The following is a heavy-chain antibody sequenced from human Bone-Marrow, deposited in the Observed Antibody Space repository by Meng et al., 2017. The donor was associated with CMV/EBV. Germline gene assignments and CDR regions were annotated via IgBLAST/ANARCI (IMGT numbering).Heavy chain of an antibody. CDR2: INSAGSTT. V-gene: IGHV3-74*01. CDR3: ARDKKQWLVASRYYGMDV. D-gene: IGHD6-19*01. Sequence: GGSLRLSCAASGFTFSSYWMHWARQAPGKGQVWVSGINSAGSTTDYADSVKGRFTISRDNAKNTLYLQMNSLRVEDTAVYYCARDKKQWLVASRYYGMDVWGQGTTVTVSS. J-gene: IGHJ6*02. CDR1: GFTFSSYW.